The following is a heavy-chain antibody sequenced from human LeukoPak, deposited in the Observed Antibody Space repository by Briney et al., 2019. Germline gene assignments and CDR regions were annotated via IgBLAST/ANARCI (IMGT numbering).Heavy chain of an antibody. CDR1: GFTFSSYS. Sequence: SGGSLRLSCAASGFTFSSYSMNWVRQAPGKGLEWVSSISSSSSYIYYADSVKGRFTISRDNAKNSLYVQMNSLRAEDTAVYYCARDVVVPAAYFDYWGQGTLVTVSS. V-gene: IGHV3-21*01. CDR2: ISSSSSYI. D-gene: IGHD2-2*01. CDR3: ARDVVVPAAYFDY. J-gene: IGHJ4*02.